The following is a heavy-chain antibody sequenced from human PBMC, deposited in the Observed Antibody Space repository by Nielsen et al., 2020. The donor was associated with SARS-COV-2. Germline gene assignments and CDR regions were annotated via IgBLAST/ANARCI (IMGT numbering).Heavy chain of an antibody. CDR3: ARERSREYGIDV. CDR1: GYSFTSYV. CDR2: INVGNGNT. D-gene: IGHD1-26*01. Sequence: ASVKVSCKASGYSFTSYVMHWVWQAPGQRLEWMGWINVGNGNTKYSQKFQGRVTFTRDISASTAYMELSSLRFEDTAVYYCARERSREYGIDVWGQGTTVTVSS. J-gene: IGHJ6*02. V-gene: IGHV1-3*01.